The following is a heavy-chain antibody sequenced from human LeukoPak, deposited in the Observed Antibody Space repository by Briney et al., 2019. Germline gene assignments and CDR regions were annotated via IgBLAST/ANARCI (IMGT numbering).Heavy chain of an antibody. Sequence: ASVKVSCRASGYTFTGYYMHWVRQAPGQGLEWMGWINPNSGGTNYAQKFQGRVTMTRDTSISTAYMELSRLRSDDTAVYYCARGSNVYCSSTSCYGENWFDPWGQGTLVTVSS. CDR2: INPNSGGT. V-gene: IGHV1-2*02. CDR3: ARGSNVYCSSTSCYGENWFDP. CDR1: GYTFTGYY. D-gene: IGHD2-2*01. J-gene: IGHJ5*02.